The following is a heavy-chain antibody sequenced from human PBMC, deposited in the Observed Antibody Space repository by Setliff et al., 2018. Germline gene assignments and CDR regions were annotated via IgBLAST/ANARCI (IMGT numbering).Heavy chain of an antibody. CDR3: ARGRYYETTSYHFPFDY. D-gene: IGHD3-22*01. Sequence: PSETLSLTCTVSGDSINTPTYHWGWVRQPPGKGLEWIGLIYYTGITYYNPSLKSRVTISEDMSENQISLKLNPVTAADTAVYYCARGRYYETTSYHFPFDYWGQGALVTVSS. CDR2: IYYTGIT. CDR1: GDSINTPTYH. J-gene: IGHJ4*02. V-gene: IGHV4-39*01.